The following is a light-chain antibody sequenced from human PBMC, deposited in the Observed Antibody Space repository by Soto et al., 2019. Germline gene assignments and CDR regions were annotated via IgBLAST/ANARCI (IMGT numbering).Light chain of an antibody. CDR1: SSDVGGYNY. CDR2: EVS. CDR3: SSYTSTTTRV. J-gene: IGLJ2*01. V-gene: IGLV2-14*01. Sequence: QSVLTQPASVSGSPGQSITISCTGTSSDVGGYNYVSWYQQYPGKAPKLIVYEVSNRPSGVSNRFAGSKSGNTASLTSAGLQTEDEADYYCSSYTSTTTRVFGGGTKLTVL.